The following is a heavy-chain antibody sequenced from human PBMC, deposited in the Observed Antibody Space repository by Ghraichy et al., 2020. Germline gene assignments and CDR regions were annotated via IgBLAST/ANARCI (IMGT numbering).Heavy chain of an antibody. CDR1: GITLNELA. J-gene: IGHJ6*02. CDR3: GTVAEEQLLRLTDYYYAMEV. Sequence: ASVKVSCKVSGITLNELAMHWLRQAPGKGPEWMGGFDPEDGKIVYAQKFQGRVTMTEDKHTDTAYMELSSLRSEDTAVYYCGTVAEEQLLRLTDYYYAMEVWGQGTTVTVSS. D-gene: IGHD3-16*01. V-gene: IGHV1-24*01. CDR2: FDPEDGKI.